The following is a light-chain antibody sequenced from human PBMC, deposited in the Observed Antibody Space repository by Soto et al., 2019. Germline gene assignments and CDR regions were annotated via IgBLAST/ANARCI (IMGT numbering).Light chain of an antibody. CDR1: ESVASNY. CDR2: GAS. CDR3: QQYCSSGT. V-gene: IGKV3-20*01. J-gene: IGKJ1*01. Sequence: EIMLTQSPGTLYLSTGERATLPCRASESVASNYLAWYQQKPGQAPRLLIYGASSRAAGIPDRFSGSGSGSDFTLTISRLEPEDFAVYYCQQYCSSGTFGQGTKVDI.